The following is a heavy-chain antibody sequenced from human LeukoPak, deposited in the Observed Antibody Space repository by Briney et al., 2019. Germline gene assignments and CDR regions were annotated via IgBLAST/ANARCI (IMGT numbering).Heavy chain of an antibody. CDR2: ISSGSTYT. Sequence: GGSLRLSCAASGFSFSDYYMTWIRQAPGKGLEWIPYISSGSTYTKYADSVKGRFTISRDNAKNSLYLQMNSLRAEDTAVFYCARVVVAGHGDYVDYWGQGTLVTVSS. V-gene: IGHV3-11*06. CDR3: ARVVVAGHGDYVDY. D-gene: IGHD4-17*01. J-gene: IGHJ4*02. CDR1: GFSFSDYY.